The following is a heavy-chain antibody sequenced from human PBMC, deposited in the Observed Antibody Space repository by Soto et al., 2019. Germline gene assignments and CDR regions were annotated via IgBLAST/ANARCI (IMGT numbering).Heavy chain of an antibody. CDR1: VGTFSNYA. CDR3: ARGVRTGFYGMDV. V-gene: IGHV1-69*13. Sequence: GXSVKVSCNASVGTFSNYAISWVRQAPGQGLEWVGGIIPMFGTSNYAQNFQGRVSITADESTSTAYMELSSLRSEDTAVYYCARGVRTGFYGMDVWGQGTTVTVSS. J-gene: IGHJ6*02. D-gene: IGHD3-10*01. CDR2: IIPMFGTS.